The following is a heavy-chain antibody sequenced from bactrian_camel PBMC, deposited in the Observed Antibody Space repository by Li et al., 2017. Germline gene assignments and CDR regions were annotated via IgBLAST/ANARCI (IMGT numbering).Heavy chain of an antibody. Sequence: SGGGSVQAGGSLRLSCTADLHETYCMAWFRQAPAKEREGVAGLALDHSTTYADSVKGRFTISVDNAKNTLYLQMNSLNPEDTGTYTCAAGQGVGWCLDVIRVGAEGDFDYWGQGTQVTVS. CDR1: DLHETYC. CDR3: AAGQGVGWCLDVIRVGAEGDFDY. J-gene: IGHJ6*01. V-gene: IGHV3S55*01. CDR2: LALDHST. D-gene: IGHD5*01.